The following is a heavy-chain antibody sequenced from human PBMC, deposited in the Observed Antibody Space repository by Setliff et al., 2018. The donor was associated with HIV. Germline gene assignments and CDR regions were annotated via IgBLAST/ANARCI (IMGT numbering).Heavy chain of an antibody. CDR2: ISSDGRYI. V-gene: IGHV3-21*06. D-gene: IGHD6-6*01. CDR3: ARDRASSAYYSHFDH. Sequence: GGSLRLSCAASGFTFRTYNFNWIRQAPGKGLEWVSSISSDGRYIYYADSVRGRSTISRDDAKNLLFLQIYSLRDDDTAIYYCARDRASSAYYSHFDHWGQGTMVTVSS. J-gene: IGHJ4*02. CDR1: GFTFRTYN.